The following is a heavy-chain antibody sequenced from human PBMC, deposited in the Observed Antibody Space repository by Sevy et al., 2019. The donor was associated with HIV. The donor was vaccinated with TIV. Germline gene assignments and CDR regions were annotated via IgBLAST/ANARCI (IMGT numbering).Heavy chain of an antibody. J-gene: IGHJ4*02. D-gene: IGHD2-8*01. CDR2: LSFGCGKI. CDR1: GFDFSIYS. V-gene: IGHV3-23*01. Sequence: GGSLRLSCAASGFDFSIYSMSWVRQAPGKGLERVSTLSFGCGKINYADSVKGRFTISRVNSKSSVYLQMNNMRVDDTAVYYCAREGCTKPHDYWGQGTLVPVSS. CDR3: AREGCTKPHDY.